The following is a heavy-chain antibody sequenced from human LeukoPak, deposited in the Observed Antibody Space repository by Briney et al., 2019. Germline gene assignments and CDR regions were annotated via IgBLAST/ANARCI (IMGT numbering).Heavy chain of an antibody. CDR2: IYTSGST. V-gene: IGHV4-61*02. D-gene: IGHD6-19*01. J-gene: IGHJ6*03. Sequence: SETLSLTCTVSGNSISSGDNYWSWIRQPAGKGLEWIGRIYTSGSTNYNPSLKSRVTISGDTSKNQFSLRLSSVTAADTAVYYCARGHKRYSSGPSPQNYYYYYMDVWGKGTTVTVSS. CDR3: ARGHKRYSSGPSPQNYYYYYMDV. CDR1: GNSISSGDNY.